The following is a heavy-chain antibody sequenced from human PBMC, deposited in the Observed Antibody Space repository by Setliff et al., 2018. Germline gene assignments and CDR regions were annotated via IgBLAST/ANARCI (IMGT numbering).Heavy chain of an antibody. Sequence: SETLSLTCKVSGDSMNSGVYYWAWIRQPPGKGLEWIGYIHYSGTTNYNPSLKSRVTLSLDTAKNQFSLELRAVTAADTALYYCARENGYCSGGACYFMFDYWGQGTLVTAPQ. D-gene: IGHD2-15*01. J-gene: IGHJ4*02. CDR1: GDSMNSGVYY. V-gene: IGHV4-61*08. CDR3: ARENGYCSGGACYFMFDY. CDR2: IHYSGTT.